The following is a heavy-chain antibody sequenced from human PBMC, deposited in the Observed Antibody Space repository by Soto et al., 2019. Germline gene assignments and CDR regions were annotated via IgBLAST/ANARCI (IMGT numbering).Heavy chain of an antibody. Sequence: PSQTLSLTCAISGDSVSSNSAAWNWIRQSPSRGLEWLGRTYYRSKWYNDYAVSVKSRITINPDTSKNQFSLQLNSVTPEDTAVYYCARDPKVGGSYYGYYYYYGMDVWGQGTTVTVSS. J-gene: IGHJ6*02. CDR3: ARDPKVGGSYYGYYYYYGMDV. CDR2: TYYRSKWYN. D-gene: IGHD1-26*01. V-gene: IGHV6-1*01. CDR1: GDSVSSNSAA.